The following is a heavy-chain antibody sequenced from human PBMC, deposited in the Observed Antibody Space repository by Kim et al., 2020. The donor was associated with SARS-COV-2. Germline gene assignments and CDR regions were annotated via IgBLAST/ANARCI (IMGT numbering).Heavy chain of an antibody. Sequence: GRFTISRDNSKNTLYLQKNSLRAEDTALYYCAEMVIMDGYNYFYYYAMDVWGQGTTVTVSS. D-gene: IGHD2-21*01. V-gene: IGHV3-23*01. CDR3: AEMVIMDGYNYFYYYAMDV. J-gene: IGHJ6*02.